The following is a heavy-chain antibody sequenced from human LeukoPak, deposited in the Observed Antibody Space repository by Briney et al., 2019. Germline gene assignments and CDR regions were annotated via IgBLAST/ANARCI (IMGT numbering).Heavy chain of an antibody. CDR1: GYTLTELS. CDR2: FDPEDGET. D-gene: IGHD2-21*01. CDR3: ATRVANYYYGMDV. Sequence: ASVKVSCKVSGYTLTELSMHWVRQAPGKGLEWMGGFDPEDGETIYAQKFQGRVTMTEDTSTATAYMELSSLRPEDTAVYYCATRVANYYYGMDVWGKGTTVTVSS. J-gene: IGHJ6*04. V-gene: IGHV1-24*01.